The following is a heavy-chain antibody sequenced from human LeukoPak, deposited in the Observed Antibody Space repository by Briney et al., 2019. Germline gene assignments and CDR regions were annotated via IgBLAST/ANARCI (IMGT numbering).Heavy chain of an antibody. Sequence: PSETLSLTCTVSGGSISSYYWSWIRQPAGKGLEWIGRIYTSGSTNYNPSLKSRVTMSVDTSKNQFSLRLSSVTAADTAVYYCVRDLFYGSGSSDAFDIWGQGTMATVSS. CDR2: IYTSGST. V-gene: IGHV4-4*07. CDR3: VRDLFYGSGSSDAFDI. CDR1: GGSISSYY. J-gene: IGHJ3*02. D-gene: IGHD3-10*01.